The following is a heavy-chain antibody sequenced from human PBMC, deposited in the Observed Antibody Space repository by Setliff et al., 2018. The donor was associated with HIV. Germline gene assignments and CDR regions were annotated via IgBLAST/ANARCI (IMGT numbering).Heavy chain of an antibody. Sequence: LSLTCTVSGGSISSYYWSWIRQPPGKGLEWIGYIYYSGSTNYNPSLKSRVTISVDTSKNQFSLKLSSVTAADTAVYYCARVISSWSAYYIDYWGQGTLVTVSS. J-gene: IGHJ4*02. D-gene: IGHD3-3*01. V-gene: IGHV4-59*01. CDR3: ARVISSWSAYYIDY. CDR2: IYYSGST. CDR1: GGSISSYY.